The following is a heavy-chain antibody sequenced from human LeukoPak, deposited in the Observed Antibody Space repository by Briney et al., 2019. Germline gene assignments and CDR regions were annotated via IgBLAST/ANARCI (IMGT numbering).Heavy chain of an antibody. J-gene: IGHJ5*02. CDR1: GFTFSSYA. CDR2: ISGSGGST. Sequence: GGSLRLSCAASGFTFSSYAMRWVRQPPGKGLEWVSAISGSGGSTYYADSVKGRFTISRDNSKNTLYLQMTSLRAEATAVYSCARDSGGLNWFDPWGQGTLVTVSS. V-gene: IGHV3-23*01. D-gene: IGHD6-19*01. CDR3: ARDSGGLNWFDP.